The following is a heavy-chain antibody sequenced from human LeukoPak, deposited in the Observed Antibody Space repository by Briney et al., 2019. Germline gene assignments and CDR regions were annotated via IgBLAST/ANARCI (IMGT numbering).Heavy chain of an antibody. D-gene: IGHD6-13*01. J-gene: IGHJ5*02. CDR1: GYTFTSYG. CDR3: ARDHRQQLENWFDP. CDR2: IIPIFETA. Sequence: SVKVSCKASGYTFTSYGISWVRQAPGQGLEWMGGIIPIFETAKYAQKFQGRVTITADESTSTAYMELSSLRSEDTAVYYCARDHRQQLENWFDPWGQGTLVTVSS. V-gene: IGHV1-69*13.